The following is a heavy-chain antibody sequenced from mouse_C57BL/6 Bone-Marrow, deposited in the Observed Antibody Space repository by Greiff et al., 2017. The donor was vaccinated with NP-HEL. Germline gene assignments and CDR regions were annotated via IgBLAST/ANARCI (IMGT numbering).Heavy chain of an antibody. D-gene: IGHD1-1*01. CDR3: ERQLLLAWFAF. J-gene: IGHJ3*01. CDR2: ISSGGSYT. Sequence: EVQGVESGGDLVKPGGSLKLSCAASGFTFSSYGMSWVRQTPDKRLEWVATISSGGSYTYYPDSVKGRFTISRDNAKNTLYLQMSSLKSEDTARYYCERQLLLAWFAFWGQGTLVTVSA. V-gene: IGHV5-6*01. CDR1: GFTFSSYG.